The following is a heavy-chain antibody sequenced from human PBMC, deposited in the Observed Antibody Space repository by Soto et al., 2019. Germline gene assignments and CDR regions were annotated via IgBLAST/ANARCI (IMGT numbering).Heavy chain of an antibody. Sequence: QVQLVESGGGVVQPGRSLRLSCAASGFTFSSYAMHWVRQAPGKGLVWVAVISYDGSNKYYADSVKGRFTISRDNSKNTLHLQMNSRRAEDTAVYYCARDGDGSGGSCYSRGCYFDYWGQGTLVTVSS. D-gene: IGHD2-15*01. CDR3: ARDGDGSGGSCYSRGCYFDY. V-gene: IGHV3-30-3*01. CDR2: ISYDGSNK. CDR1: GFTFSSYA. J-gene: IGHJ4*02.